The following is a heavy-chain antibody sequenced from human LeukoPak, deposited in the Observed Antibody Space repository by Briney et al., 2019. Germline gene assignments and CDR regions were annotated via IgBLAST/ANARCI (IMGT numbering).Heavy chain of an antibody. CDR1: GFTFGDYA. CDR3: TIGSDRGISNI. J-gene: IGHJ3*02. Sequence: GGSLRLSCTASGFTFGDYAMSWFRQAPGKGLEWVGFIRSKAYGGTTEYAASVKGRFTISRDDSKSIAYLQMNSLKTEDTAVYYCTIGSDRGISNIWGQGTMVTVSS. V-gene: IGHV3-49*03. CDR2: IRSKAYGGTT. D-gene: IGHD1-26*01.